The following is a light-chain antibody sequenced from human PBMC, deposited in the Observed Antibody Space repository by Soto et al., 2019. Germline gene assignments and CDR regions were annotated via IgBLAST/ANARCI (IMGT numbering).Light chain of an antibody. J-gene: IGLJ2*01. V-gene: IGLV2-14*01. CDR3: SSYTSAGTLVV. CDR2: EVT. CDR1: SSDVGGYNY. Sequence: QSALTQPASVSGSPGQSITISCTGTSSDVGGYNYVSWYQHHPGKAPKLMIYEVTNRPSWVSYRFSGSKSDNTASLTISGLQAEDEADYYCSSYTSAGTLVVFGGGTKLTVL.